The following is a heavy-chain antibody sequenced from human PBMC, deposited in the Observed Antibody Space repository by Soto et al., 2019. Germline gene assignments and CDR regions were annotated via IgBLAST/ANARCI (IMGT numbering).Heavy chain of an antibody. V-gene: IGHV4-4*07. CDR3: ERDKGVVVNADNWFDT. J-gene: IGHJ5*02. CDR1: GGPITDYS. CDR2: IFSSGST. D-gene: IGHD2-21*01. Sequence: SETLSLTCTVSGGPITDYSWVWIRQPAGKGLEWIGRIFSSGSTNYNPSLKGRITMSLDTSKNQFSLKLNSATATDTAVYFCERDKGVVVNADNWFDTWGQGILVTVSS.